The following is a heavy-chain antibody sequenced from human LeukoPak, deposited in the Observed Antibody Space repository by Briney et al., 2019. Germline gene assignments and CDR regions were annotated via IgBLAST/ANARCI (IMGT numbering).Heavy chain of an antibody. CDR1: GGSISSYY. CDR3: AGERGEEYSSGWYKRNYFDN. V-gene: IGHV4-59*12. D-gene: IGHD6-19*01. CDR2: IYYSGST. Sequence: SSETLSLTCTVSGGSISSYYWSWIRQPPGKGLEWIGYIYYSGSTSYSGNTNYNPSLKSRVTILVDTSKNQFSLKLSSVTAADTAVYYCAGERGEEYSSGWYKRNYFDNWGQGIRVTVSS. J-gene: IGHJ4*02.